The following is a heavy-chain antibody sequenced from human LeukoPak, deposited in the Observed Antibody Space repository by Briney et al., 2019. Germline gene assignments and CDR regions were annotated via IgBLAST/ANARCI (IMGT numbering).Heavy chain of an antibody. D-gene: IGHD2-15*01. J-gene: IGHJ4*02. Sequence: SVKVSCKASGGTFSSYAISWVRQAPGQGLEWMGGIIPIFGTANYAQKFQGRVTITADKSTSTAYMELSSLRSEDTAVYYCARVGIGYCSGGSCYYFDYWDQGTLVTVSS. CDR3: ARVGIGYCSGGSCYYFDY. CDR2: IIPIFGTA. CDR1: GGTFSSYA. V-gene: IGHV1-69*06.